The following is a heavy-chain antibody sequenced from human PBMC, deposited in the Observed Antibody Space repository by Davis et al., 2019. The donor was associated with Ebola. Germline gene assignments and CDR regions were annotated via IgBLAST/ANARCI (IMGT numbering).Heavy chain of an antibody. CDR2: IKQDGSEK. D-gene: IGHD6-6*01. CDR1: GFTFSSYG. V-gene: IGHV3-7*03. J-gene: IGHJ4*02. CDR3: ARDTYSSSLFLSGLDY. Sequence: GGSLRLSCAASGFTFSSYGMHWVRQAPGKGLEWVANIKQDGSEKYYVDSVKGRFTISRDNAKNSLYLQMNSLRAEDTAVYYCARDTYSSSLFLSGLDYWGQGTLVTVSS.